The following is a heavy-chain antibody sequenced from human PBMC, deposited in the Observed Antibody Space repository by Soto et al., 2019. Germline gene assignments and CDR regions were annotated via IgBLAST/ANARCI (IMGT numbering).Heavy chain of an antibody. J-gene: IGHJ4*02. CDR2: ISDHNGNT. D-gene: IGHD3-10*01. V-gene: IGHV1-18*01. CDR1: GYTFTSYG. Sequence: QVQLVQSGAEVKKHGASVKVSCKASGYTFTSYGINWVRHAPGQGLDWMGWISDHNGNTKYAQKLQGRVTMTNDTSTSTVYMVLRRLRSDTTAVYYSPRDQGTRSEDWGEGTVVAVAS. CDR3: PRDQGTRSED.